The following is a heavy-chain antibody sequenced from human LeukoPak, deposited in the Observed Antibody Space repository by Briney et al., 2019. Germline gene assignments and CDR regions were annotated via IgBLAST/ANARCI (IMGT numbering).Heavy chain of an antibody. CDR2: INPNSGGT. CDR3: ARLGSGSYNPDY. CDR1: GYTFTSYY. V-gene: IGHV1-2*02. J-gene: IGHJ4*02. D-gene: IGHD3-10*01. Sequence: ASVKVSCKASGYTFTSYYMHWVRQAPGQGLEWMGWINPNSGGTNYAQKFQGRVTMTRDTSISTAYMELSRLRSDDTAVYYCARLGSGSYNPDYWGQGTLVTVSS.